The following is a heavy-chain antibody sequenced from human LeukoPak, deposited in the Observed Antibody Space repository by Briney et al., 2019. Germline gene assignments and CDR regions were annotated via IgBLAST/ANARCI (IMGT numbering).Heavy chain of an antibody. CDR2: IYYSGST. CDR1: GGSISSGDYY. D-gene: IGHD4-17*01. J-gene: IGHJ4*02. Sequence: EPSETLSLTCTVSGGSISSGDYYWSWIRQPPGKGLEWIGYIYYSGSTYYNPSLKSRVTMSVDTSKNQFSLKLSSVTAADTAVYYCARFTYYGDYAAYFDYWGQGTLVTVSS. CDR3: ARFTYYGDYAAYFDY. V-gene: IGHV4-30-4*01.